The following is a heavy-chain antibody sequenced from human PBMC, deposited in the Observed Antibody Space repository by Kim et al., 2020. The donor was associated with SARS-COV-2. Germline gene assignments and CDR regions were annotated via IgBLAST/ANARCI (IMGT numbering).Heavy chain of an antibody. CDR3: ARVLTSGWSYFDY. D-gene: IGHD6-19*01. Sequence: YADSVQGRFTIPRDHARASLYLQMNSLRAEDTAVYYCARVLTSGWSYFDYWGQGTLVTVSS. J-gene: IGHJ4*02. V-gene: IGHV3-21*04.